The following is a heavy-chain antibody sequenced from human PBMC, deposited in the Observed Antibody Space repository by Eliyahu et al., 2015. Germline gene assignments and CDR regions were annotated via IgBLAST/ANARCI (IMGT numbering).Heavy chain of an antibody. CDR1: GYTFTTYD. D-gene: IGHD6-13*01. CDR3: VRPRGAGAATGLFDY. CDR2: VCTHTGNT. V-gene: IGHV1-8*01. Sequence: QVQLVQSGAEVQMPGASVKVSCKASGYTFTTYDVNWVRTGRGPRPWGVGLVCTHTGNTGFAQKFQGRVTMTRDTSITTAYMELSSLTSEDTAIYYCVRPRGAGAATGLFDYWGQGTLVTVSS. J-gene: IGHJ4*02.